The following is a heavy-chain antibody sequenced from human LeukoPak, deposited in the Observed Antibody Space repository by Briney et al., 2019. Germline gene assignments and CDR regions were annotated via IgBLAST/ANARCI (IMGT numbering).Heavy chain of an antibody. CDR3: ARHDFWSGYPYDDYYYYYGMDV. V-gene: IGHV1-2*02. J-gene: IGHJ6*02. CDR1: GYTFTGYY. CDR2: INPKSGGT. Sequence: ASVKVSCKTSGYTFTGYYMHWVRQAPGQGLEWMGWINPKSGGTNYAQKLQGRVTMTTDTSTNTAYMELRSLRSDDTAVYYCARHDFWSGYPYDDYYYYYGMDVWGQGTTVTVSS. D-gene: IGHD3-3*01.